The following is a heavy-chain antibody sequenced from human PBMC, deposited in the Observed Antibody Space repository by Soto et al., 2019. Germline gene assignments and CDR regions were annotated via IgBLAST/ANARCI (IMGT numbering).Heavy chain of an antibody. CDR2: INHSGST. J-gene: IGHJ4*02. Sequence: SETLSLTCAVYGGSFSGYYWSWIRQPPGKGLEWIGEINHSGSTNYNPSLKSRVTISVDTSKNQFSLKLSSVTAAATAVYYCARLSGYYGSGSYYNGYYFDHWGQGTPFTVSS. CDR1: GGSFSGYY. CDR3: ARLSGYYGSGSYYNGYYFDH. D-gene: IGHD3-10*01. V-gene: IGHV4-34*01.